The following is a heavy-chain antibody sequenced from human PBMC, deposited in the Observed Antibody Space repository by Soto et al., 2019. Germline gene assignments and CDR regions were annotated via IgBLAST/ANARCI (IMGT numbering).Heavy chain of an antibody. J-gene: IGHJ4*02. CDR3: AHRVLRTVFGLVTTTAIYFDF. Sequence: QITLNESGPTQVKPRQTLTLTCTFSGFSLTTSGLGVGWIRQSPGKAPEWLALIYWDDDKRYSPSLKSRLTITKDTSKNQVVLTMVDLDPADTATYYCAHRVLRTVFGLVTTTAIYFDFWGQGTPVAVSS. V-gene: IGHV2-5*02. CDR2: IYWDDDK. D-gene: IGHD3-3*01. CDR1: GFSLTTSGLG.